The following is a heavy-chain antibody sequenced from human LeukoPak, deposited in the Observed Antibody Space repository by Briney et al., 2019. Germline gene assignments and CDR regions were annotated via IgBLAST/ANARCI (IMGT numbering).Heavy chain of an antibody. Sequence: PGGSLRLSCAASGFTFSSYGMHWVRQAPGKGLEWVAVISYDGSNKYYADSVKGRFTISRDNSKNTLYLQMNSLRAEDTAVYYCAKARRLVQLVDYWGQGTLVTVSS. CDR2: ISYDGSNK. J-gene: IGHJ4*02. V-gene: IGHV3-30*18. CDR1: GFTFSSYG. CDR3: AKARRLVQLVDY. D-gene: IGHD6-19*01.